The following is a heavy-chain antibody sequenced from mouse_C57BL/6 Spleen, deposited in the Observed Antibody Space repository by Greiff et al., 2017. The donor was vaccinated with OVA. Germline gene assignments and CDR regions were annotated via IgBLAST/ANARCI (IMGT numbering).Heavy chain of an antibody. D-gene: IGHD1-1*01. J-gene: IGHJ4*01. Sequence: LKESGPGLVKPSQSLSLTCSVTGYSITSGYYWNWIRQFPGNKLEWMGYISYDGSNNYNPSLKNRISITRDTSKNQFFLKLNSVTTEDTATYYCARDRDYGSSYNYYAMDYWGQGTSVTVSS. CDR3: ARDRDYGSSYNYYAMDY. CDR2: ISYDGSN. V-gene: IGHV3-6*01. CDR1: GYSITSGYY.